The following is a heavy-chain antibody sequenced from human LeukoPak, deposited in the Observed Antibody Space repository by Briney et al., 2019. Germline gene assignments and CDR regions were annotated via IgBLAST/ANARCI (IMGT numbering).Heavy chain of an antibody. Sequence: GGSLRLSCAASGFTFDDYAMHWVRQAPGKGLEWVSGISWNSGSIGYADSVKGRFTISRDNAKNSLYLQMNSLRAEDTALYYCARAKNYYDSSGYGADYFDYWGQGTLVTVSS. CDR1: GFTFDDYA. CDR3: ARAKNYYDSSGYGADYFDY. D-gene: IGHD3-22*01. CDR2: ISWNSGSI. V-gene: IGHV3-9*01. J-gene: IGHJ4*02.